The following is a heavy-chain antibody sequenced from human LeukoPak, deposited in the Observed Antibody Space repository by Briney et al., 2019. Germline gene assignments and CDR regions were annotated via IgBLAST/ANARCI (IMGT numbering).Heavy chain of an antibody. V-gene: IGHV3-66*01. D-gene: IGHD6-13*01. Sequence: GGSLRLSCAASGFIFRNYYMSWVRQAPGKGLEWVSVIYSGGSTYYADSVKGRFTISRDNSKNTLYLQMNSLRAEDTAVYYCARDPRIAAAGTGVFDYWGQGTLVTVSS. CDR3: ARDPRIAAAGTGVFDY. CDR1: GFIFRNYY. J-gene: IGHJ4*02. CDR2: IYSGGST.